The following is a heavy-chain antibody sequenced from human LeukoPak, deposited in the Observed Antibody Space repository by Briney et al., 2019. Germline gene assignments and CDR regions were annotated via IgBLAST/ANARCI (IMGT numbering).Heavy chain of an antibody. D-gene: IGHD2-8*01. CDR1: GYTFTTYG. J-gene: IGHJ5*01. CDR2: ISPYNGNT. V-gene: IGHV1-18*01. Sequence: GASVKVSCKASGYTFTTYGISGVRQAPGQGLEWMGWISPYNGNTNYAQKFQGRVTMTRDTSTSTAYMELRSLRSDDTGVYQCARGRGYCSNVVCHREWFDSWGQGTLVTVSS. CDR3: ARGRGYCSNVVCHREWFDS.